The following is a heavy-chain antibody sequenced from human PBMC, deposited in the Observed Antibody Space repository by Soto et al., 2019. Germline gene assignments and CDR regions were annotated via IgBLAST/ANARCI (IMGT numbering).Heavy chain of an antibody. J-gene: IGHJ4*02. CDR3: ARDLKHAGGYSYGYRGFSYYFDY. D-gene: IGHD5-18*01. Sequence: PSQTLSLTCAISGDSVSSNSAAWNWIRQSPSRGLEWLGRTYYRSKWYNDYAVSVKSRITINPDTSKNQFSLQLNSVTPEDTAVYYCARDLKHAGGYSYGYRGFSYYFDYWGQGTLVTVSS. V-gene: IGHV6-1*01. CDR2: TYYRSKWYN. CDR1: GDSVSSNSAA.